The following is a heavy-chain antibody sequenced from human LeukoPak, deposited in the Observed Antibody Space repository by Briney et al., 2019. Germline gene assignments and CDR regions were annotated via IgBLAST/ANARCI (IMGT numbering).Heavy chain of an antibody. Sequence: GGSLRLSCAASGFTFSTYGMHWVRQASGQGLEWVAVISHEGSNAYYADSVKGRFTFSRDNSKNTLYLQMNSLRAEDTAVYYCARDLGKGNYVDYWGQGTLVTVSS. D-gene: IGHD7-27*01. CDR1: GFTFSTYG. V-gene: IGHV3-33*05. CDR3: ARDLGKGNYVDY. CDR2: ISHEGSNA. J-gene: IGHJ4*02.